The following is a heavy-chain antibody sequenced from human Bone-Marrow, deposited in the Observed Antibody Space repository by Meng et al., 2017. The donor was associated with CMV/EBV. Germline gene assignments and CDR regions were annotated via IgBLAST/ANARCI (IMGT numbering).Heavy chain of an antibody. CDR3: ARARPVHYEPRLLSGMDV. J-gene: IGHJ6*02. V-gene: IGHV4-59*01. D-gene: IGHD3-3*01. CDR2: IYYSGST. Sequence: GSLRLSCTVSGGSISSYYWSWIRQPPGKGLEWIGYIYYSGSTNYNPSLKSRVTISVDTSKNQFSLKLSSVTAADTAVYYCARARPVHYEPRLLSGMDVWGQGTTVTVSS. CDR1: GGSISSYY.